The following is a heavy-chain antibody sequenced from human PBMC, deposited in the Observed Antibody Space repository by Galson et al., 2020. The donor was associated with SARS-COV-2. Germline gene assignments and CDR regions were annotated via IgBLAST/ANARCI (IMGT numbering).Heavy chain of an antibody. J-gene: IGHJ6*02. CDR2: INPQNGVT. V-gene: IGHV1-2*02. Sequence: ASVKVSCKTSGYTFTGYYIHWVRQAPGQGLEWVGWINPQNGVTDYAQEFQGRVTVTSDRSNSTGYMVLNSLKSDDTAVYYCAIQPRIVAVGYHDWYGLKLWGQGTTGTVSS. CDR1: GYTFTGYY. D-gene: IGHD6-13*01. CDR3: AIQPRIVAVGYHDWYGLKL.